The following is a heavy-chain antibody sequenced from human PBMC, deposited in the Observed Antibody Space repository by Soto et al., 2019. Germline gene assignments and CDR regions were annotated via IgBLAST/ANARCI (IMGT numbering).Heavy chain of an antibody. CDR2: ISYDGSNT. CDR3: ARISRYCSGGDCHA. V-gene: IGHV3-30*03. J-gene: IGHJ5*02. CDR1: GVSFKSYD. D-gene: IGHD2-15*01. Sequence: GGSTELACAASGVSFKSYDMHWVRQDPGKGPECVAIISYDGSNTYYSDSVRGRFTISRDNSKDTLYLQMHSLRSEDTAIYYCARISRYCSGGDCHAWGQGTQVTVYS.